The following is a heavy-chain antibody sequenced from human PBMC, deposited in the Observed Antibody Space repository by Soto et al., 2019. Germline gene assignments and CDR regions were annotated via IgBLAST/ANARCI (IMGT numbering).Heavy chain of an antibody. CDR2: ISAYNGNT. CDR3: GRDVTTDYYYYGMDV. J-gene: IGHJ6*02. Sequence: ASVKVSCKASGYTFTSYGISWVRQAPGQGLEWMGWISAYNGNTNYAQKLQGRVTMTTDTSTSTAYMELRSLRSDDTAVYYCGRDVTTDYYYYGMDVWGQGTTVTVSS. CDR1: GYTFTSYG. V-gene: IGHV1-18*01. D-gene: IGHD4-4*01.